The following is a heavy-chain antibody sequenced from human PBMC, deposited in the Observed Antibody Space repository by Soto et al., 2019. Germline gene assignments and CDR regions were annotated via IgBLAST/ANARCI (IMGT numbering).Heavy chain of an antibody. CDR3: ARAADYGDYVSRAEYFQH. J-gene: IGHJ1*01. V-gene: IGHV5-10-1*01. Sequence: GESLNISCNGSGYSFTIYWISWVRQMPGKGLEWMGRIDPSDSYTNYSPSFQGHVTISADKSISTAYLQWSSLKASDTAMYYCARAADYGDYVSRAEYFQHWGQGTLVTVSS. D-gene: IGHD4-17*01. CDR2: IDPSDSYT. CDR1: GYSFTIYW.